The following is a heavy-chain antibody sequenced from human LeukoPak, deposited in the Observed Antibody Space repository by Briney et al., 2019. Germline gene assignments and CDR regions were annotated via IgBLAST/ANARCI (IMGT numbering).Heavy chain of an antibody. V-gene: IGHV1-18*01. CDR3: VRDLNSAARSFFDY. J-gene: IGHJ4*02. D-gene: IGHD6-6*01. CDR2: ISGYTGNT. CDR1: GYTFISFG. Sequence: GGLVKVSCKASGYTFISFGFSWVRQAPGQGAEWMGWISGYTGNTNYAQRFQGRVTMNTDTSTSSAYMELRTLRSDDTAVYYCVRDLNSAARSFFDYWGPGTLVTVSS.